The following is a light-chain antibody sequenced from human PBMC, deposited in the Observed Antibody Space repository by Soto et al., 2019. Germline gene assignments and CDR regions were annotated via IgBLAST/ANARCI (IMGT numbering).Light chain of an antibody. CDR3: CSNAASSTYV. CDR1: SSDVGSHNL. V-gene: IGLV2-23*01. J-gene: IGLJ1*01. Sequence: SFLAQPASVSSSPGQSITISCSGTSSDVGSHNLVSWYQQYPGKAPKLTIFEASKRPSGVSNRFSGSKSGSTASLTISGLQAEDEADYYCCSNAASSTYVFGSGTKVTVL. CDR2: EAS.